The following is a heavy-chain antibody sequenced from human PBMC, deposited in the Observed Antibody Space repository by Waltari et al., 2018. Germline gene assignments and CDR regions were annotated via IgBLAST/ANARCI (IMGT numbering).Heavy chain of an antibody. CDR2: ISYDGIKK. J-gene: IGHJ5*02. Sequence: QVQLVESGGGVVQPGRSLRLSCAASGFTFSSYGMHWVRQAPGKGLEWVAVISYDGIKKYYADSVKGRFTISRDNSKNTLYLQMNSLRAEDTAVYYCAKDQGSLRWFGELFSGVDPWGQGTLVTVSS. CDR3: AKDQGSLRWFGELFSGVDP. CDR1: GFTFSSYG. D-gene: IGHD3-10*01. V-gene: IGHV3-30*18.